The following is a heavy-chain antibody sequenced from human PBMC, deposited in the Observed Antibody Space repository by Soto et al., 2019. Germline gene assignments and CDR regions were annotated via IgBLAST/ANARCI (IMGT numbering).Heavy chain of an antibody. Sequence: EVQLVESGGGLVQPGGSLRLSCAASGFTISRYWMTWVRQAPGKGLEWVDNIKQDGTEKFYVDSVRGRFPIYRDNAKNSLYLQINSLRAKDTAVYYCAKDGDGIVATINVFDYWGQGTLVSVSS. V-gene: IGHV3-7*04. J-gene: IGHJ4*02. CDR2: IKQDGTEK. CDR3: AKDGDGIVATINVFDY. CDR1: GFTISRYW. D-gene: IGHD5-12*01.